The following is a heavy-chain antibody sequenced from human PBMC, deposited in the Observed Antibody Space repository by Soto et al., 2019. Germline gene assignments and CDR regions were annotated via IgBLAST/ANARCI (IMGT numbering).Heavy chain of an antibody. D-gene: IGHD3-22*01. CDR1: GGSISSSSYY. CDR3: TTEAYDNSGSLAFDI. J-gene: IGHJ3*02. Sequence: PSETLSLTCTVCGGSISSSSYYWGWIRQPPGKGLEWIGSISYSGSTYYNPSLKSRVTISVDTSKNQFSLKVGSVTAADTAVYYCTTEAYDNSGSLAFDIWGPGTLVTVSS. CDR2: ISYSGST. V-gene: IGHV4-39*03.